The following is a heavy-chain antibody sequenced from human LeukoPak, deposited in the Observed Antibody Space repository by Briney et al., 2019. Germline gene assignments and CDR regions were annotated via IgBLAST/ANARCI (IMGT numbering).Heavy chain of an antibody. Sequence: PGGSLRLSCAASGFTFSDYYMSWIRQAPGKGLEWVSYISSSGSTIYYADSVKGRFTISRDNAKNSLYLQMNSLRAEDTAVYYCARDGPGKLREILDSSGYRLDYWGQGTLVTVSS. CDR2: ISSSGSTI. CDR1: GFTFSDYY. V-gene: IGHV3-11*01. J-gene: IGHJ4*02. CDR3: ARDGPGKLREILDSSGYRLDY. D-gene: IGHD3-22*01.